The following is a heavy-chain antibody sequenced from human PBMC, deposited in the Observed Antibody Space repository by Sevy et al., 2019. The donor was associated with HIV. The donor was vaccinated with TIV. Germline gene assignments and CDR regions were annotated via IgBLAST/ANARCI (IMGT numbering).Heavy chain of an antibody. V-gene: IGHV3-30-3*01. CDR2: ISYDGSYK. J-gene: IGHJ1*01. CDR3: ATDVPRYCSSTSCYSPWYFQH. D-gene: IGHD2-2*02. CDR1: GFTFSSYA. Sequence: GGSLRLSCAASGFTFSSYAMHWVRQAPGKGLEWVAVISYDGSYKYYADSVKGRFTISRDNSKNTLYLQMNSLRAEDTAVYYCATDVPRYCSSTSCYSPWYFQHWGQGTLVTVSS.